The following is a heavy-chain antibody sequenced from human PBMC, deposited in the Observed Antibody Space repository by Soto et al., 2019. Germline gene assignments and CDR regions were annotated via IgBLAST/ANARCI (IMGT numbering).Heavy chain of an antibody. Sequence: SETLSLTCTVSGGSISSYYWSWIRQPPGKGLEWIGYIYYSGSTNYNPSLKSRVTISVDTSKNQFSLQLNSATPADTAVYYCAGDRRWAPSGFNYWGQGTLVTVSS. V-gene: IGHV4-59*12. J-gene: IGHJ4*02. D-gene: IGHD3-10*01. CDR3: AGDRRWAPSGFNY. CDR2: IYYSGST. CDR1: GGSISSYY.